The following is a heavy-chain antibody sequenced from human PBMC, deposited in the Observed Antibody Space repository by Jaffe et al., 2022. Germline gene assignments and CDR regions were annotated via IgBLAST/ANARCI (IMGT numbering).Heavy chain of an antibody. V-gene: IGHV3-23*01. CDR2: LNSHFAGA. CDR1: GFNLNSFA. D-gene: IGHD5-18*01. CDR3: ARDARGYPDY. Sequence: QLLESGGDLIQPGGSLRLSCVVSGFNLNSFAMNWFRQAPGKGLEWVSTLNSHFAGADYADSVKGRFTISGDNSKSTLYLQMNSLRAEDTAIYFCARDARGYPDYWGQGTLVTVSS. J-gene: IGHJ4*02.